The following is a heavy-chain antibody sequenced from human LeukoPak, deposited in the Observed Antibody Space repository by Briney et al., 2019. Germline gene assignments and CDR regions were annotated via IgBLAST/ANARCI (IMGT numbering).Heavy chain of an antibody. V-gene: IGHV3-21*01. D-gene: IGHD3-3*01. CDR3: ARMQIGAVINYMDV. Sequence: PGGSLRLSCAASGFTFSSYAMSWVRQAPGKGLEWVSSISSSSSYIYHADPVKGRFTISRDNAKNSLYLQMDSLRAEDTAVYYCARMQIGAVINYMDVWGKGTTVTVSS. CDR2: ISSSSSYI. J-gene: IGHJ6*03. CDR1: GFTFSSYA.